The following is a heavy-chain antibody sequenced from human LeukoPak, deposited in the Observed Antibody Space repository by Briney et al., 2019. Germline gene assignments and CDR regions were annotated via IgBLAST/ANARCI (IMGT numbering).Heavy chain of an antibody. CDR2: IYYSGST. CDR3: AGAAPSYYYGMDV. V-gene: IGHV4-59*01. J-gene: IGHJ6*02. CDR1: GGSISSYY. D-gene: IGHD2-15*01. Sequence: PSETLSLTCTVSGGSISSYYWSWIRQPPGKGLEWIGYIYYSGSTNYNPSLKSRVTISVDTSKNQFSLKLSSVTAADTAVYYCAGAAPSYYYGMDVWGQGTTVTVSS.